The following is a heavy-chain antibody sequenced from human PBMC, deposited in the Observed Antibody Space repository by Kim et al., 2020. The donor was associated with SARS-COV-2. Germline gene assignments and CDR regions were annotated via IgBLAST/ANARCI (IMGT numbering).Heavy chain of an antibody. Sequence: GGSLRLSCAASGFTFSSYGMHWVRQAPGKGLEWVAVISYDGSNKYYADSVKGRFTISRDNSKNTLYLQMNSLRAEDTAVYYCAKDQIGGYYGSGSFDYWGQGTLVTVSS. CDR1: GFTFSSYG. J-gene: IGHJ4*02. V-gene: IGHV3-30*18. D-gene: IGHD3-10*01. CDR2: ISYDGSNK. CDR3: AKDQIGGYYGSGSFDY.